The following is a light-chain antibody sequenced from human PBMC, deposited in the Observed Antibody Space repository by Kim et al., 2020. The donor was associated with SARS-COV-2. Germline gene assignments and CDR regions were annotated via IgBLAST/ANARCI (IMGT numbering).Light chain of an antibody. V-gene: IGLV2-14*04. CDR1: NRDVGGYNY. CDR2: GVN. J-gene: IGLJ2*01. CDR3: SSYTSTSFVI. Sequence: GQSITISCTGSNRDVGGYNYVSWYQQHPGKAPKLIIYGVNERPSGVSSHFSASKSGNTASLTISGLQVEDEADYYCSSYTSTSFVIFGGGTQLTVL.